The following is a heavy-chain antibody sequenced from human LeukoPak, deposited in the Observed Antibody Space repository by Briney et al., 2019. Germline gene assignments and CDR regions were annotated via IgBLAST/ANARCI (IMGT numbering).Heavy chain of an antibody. D-gene: IGHD6-19*01. V-gene: IGHV3-7*01. CDR2: IKQDGSEK. Sequence: GGSLRLSCTASGFTFGDYAMSWVRQAPGMGLEWVANIKQDGSEKYYVDSVKGRFTISRDIAKNSLYLQMNSLRAEDTAVYYCARDRPQQWLVREQRGYYYYMDVWGKGTTVTISS. CDR1: GFTFGDYA. J-gene: IGHJ6*03. CDR3: ARDRPQQWLVREQRGYYYYMDV.